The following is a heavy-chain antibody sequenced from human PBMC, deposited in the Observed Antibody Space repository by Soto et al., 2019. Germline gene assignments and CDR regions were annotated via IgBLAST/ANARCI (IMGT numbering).Heavy chain of an antibody. CDR3: AKAPYRSGWDAFDI. CDR1: GFTFSSYG. D-gene: IGHD6-19*01. J-gene: IGHJ3*02. CDR2: ISYDGSKK. Sequence: LRPSCAASGFTFSSYGMHWVRQASGKGLEWVAVISYDGSKKYYADSVKGRLTISRDNSKNMLYLQMNSLRAEDTAVYYCAKAPYRSGWDAFDIWGQGTMVTVSS. V-gene: IGHV3-30*18.